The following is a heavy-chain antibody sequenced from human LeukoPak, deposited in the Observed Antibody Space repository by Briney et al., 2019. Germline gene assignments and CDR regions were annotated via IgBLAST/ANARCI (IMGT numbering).Heavy chain of an antibody. CDR1: GGSLSRYY. Sequence: SETLSLTCAVYGGSLSRYYWAWMRQPPGKGLEWIGEVNHRGGLNYNPSLKSRVTISADTSKSQFSLKLGSVTAADTAVYYCARVPLRFLEPFDYWGQGTLVTVSS. V-gene: IGHV4-34*01. D-gene: IGHD3-3*01. CDR3: ARVPLRFLEPFDY. J-gene: IGHJ4*02. CDR2: VNHRGGL.